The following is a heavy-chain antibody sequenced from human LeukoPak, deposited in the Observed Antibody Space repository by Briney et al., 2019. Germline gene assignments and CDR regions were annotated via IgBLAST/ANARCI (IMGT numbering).Heavy chain of an antibody. Sequence: GGSLRISCKGSGYSFTNYWINWVRHMPGKGLEWMGRIDPTDSYTNYSPSFQGHITISADKSNNTVYLQCSSLKASDTAIYYCARGSSSWDFDYWGQGTLVTVSS. CDR3: ARGSSSWDFDY. CDR2: IDPTDSYT. V-gene: IGHV5-10-1*01. CDR1: GYSFTNYW. J-gene: IGHJ4*02. D-gene: IGHD6-13*01.